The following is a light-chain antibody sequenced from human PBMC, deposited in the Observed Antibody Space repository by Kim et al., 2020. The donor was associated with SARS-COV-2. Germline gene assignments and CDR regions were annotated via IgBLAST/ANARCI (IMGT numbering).Light chain of an antibody. CDR2: EVN. Sequence: QSALTQPASVSGSPGQTITISCTGTNSDVGSLNLVSWYQQHPGKAPKVMNYEVNKRPSGVSNRFSGSKSGNTASLTISGLQAEDEADYYCCSYAGSRTYVFGTGTKVTVL. J-gene: IGLJ1*01. CDR3: CSYAGSRTYV. V-gene: IGLV2-23*02. CDR1: NSDVGSLNL.